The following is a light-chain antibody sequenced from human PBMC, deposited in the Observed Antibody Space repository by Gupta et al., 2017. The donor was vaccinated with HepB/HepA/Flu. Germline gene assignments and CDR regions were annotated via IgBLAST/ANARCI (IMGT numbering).Light chain of an antibody. J-gene: IGLJ3*02. Sequence: QSALTQPASVSGSPGQSITISCTGTNSDIWSYNLVTWYQQHPGKAPKLMIYEVTKRPSGVSNRFSGSSSGNTASLTISGLQAEDEADYYCCAYAGEILNWVFGGGTKLTVL. CDR2: EVT. CDR1: NSDIWSYNL. V-gene: IGLV2-23*02. CDR3: CAYAGEILNWV.